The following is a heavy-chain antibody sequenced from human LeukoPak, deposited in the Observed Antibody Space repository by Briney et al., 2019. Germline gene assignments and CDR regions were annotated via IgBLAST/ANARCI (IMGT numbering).Heavy chain of an antibody. CDR3: AKDVTYYYDSSGYSGAFDI. V-gene: IGHV3-23*01. Sequence: GGSLRLSCAASGFTFSSYVMSWVRQAPGKGLEWVSAISGSGGSTYYADSVKGRFTISRDNSKNTLYLQMNSLRAEDTAVYYCAKDVTYYYDSSGYSGAFDIWGQGTMVTVSS. CDR1: GFTFSSYV. D-gene: IGHD3-22*01. CDR2: ISGSGGST. J-gene: IGHJ3*02.